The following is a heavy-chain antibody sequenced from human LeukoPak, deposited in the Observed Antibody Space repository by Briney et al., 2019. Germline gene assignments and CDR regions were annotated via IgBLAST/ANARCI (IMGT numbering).Heavy chain of an antibody. CDR2: INEHGTT. V-gene: IGHV3-74*01. CDR1: GFAFSGFW. CDR3: ARVRGGN. Sequence: GGSLRLSCAASGFAFSGFWMYWVRHAPGKGLVWISNINEHGTTAYADSVKGRFTISRDNAKNILYLQMNSLRAEDTAVYYCARVRGGNWGQGTLVTVSS. J-gene: IGHJ4*02. D-gene: IGHD3-16*01.